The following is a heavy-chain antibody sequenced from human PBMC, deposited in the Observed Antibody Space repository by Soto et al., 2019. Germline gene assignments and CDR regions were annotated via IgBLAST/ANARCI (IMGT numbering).Heavy chain of an antibody. CDR3: AKDGYYGSGSYYGSPYNWFDP. D-gene: IGHD3-10*01. CDR1: GFTFSSYA. J-gene: IGHJ5*02. Sequence: EVQLLESGGGLVQPGGSLRLSCAASGFTFSSYAMSWVRQAPGKGLEWVSAISGSGGSTYYADSVKGRFTISRDNSKNPLYLQMNSLRAEDTAVYYCAKDGYYGSGSYYGSPYNWFDPWGQGTLVTVSS. CDR2: ISGSGGST. V-gene: IGHV3-23*01.